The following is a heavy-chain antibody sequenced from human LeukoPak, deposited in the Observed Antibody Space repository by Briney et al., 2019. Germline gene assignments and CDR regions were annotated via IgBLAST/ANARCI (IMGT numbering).Heavy chain of an antibody. J-gene: IGHJ4*02. CDR3: ARLEPSSKKAAVTY. Sequence: PSETLSLTCTVSGGSISSYYWGWIRQPPGKGLEWIGSIYYSGSTYYNPSLKSRVTISVDTSKNQFSLKLSSVTAADTAVYYCARLEPSSKKAAVTYWGQGTLVTVSS. CDR2: IYYSGST. CDR1: GGSISSYY. V-gene: IGHV4-39*01. D-gene: IGHD6-25*01.